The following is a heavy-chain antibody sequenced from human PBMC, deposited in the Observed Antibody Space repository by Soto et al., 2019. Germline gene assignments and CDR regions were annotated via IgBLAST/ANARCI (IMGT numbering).Heavy chain of an antibody. CDR3: ARDRYERGFLLFDY. CDR1: GGSISSGGYY. J-gene: IGHJ4*02. V-gene: IGHV4-31*03. Sequence: KPSETLSLTCTVSGGSISSGGYYWSWIRQHPGKGLEWIGYIYYSGSTYYNPSLKSRVTISVDTSKNQFSLKLSSVTAADTAVYYCARDRYERGFLLFDYWGQGTLVTVSS. CDR2: IYYSGST. D-gene: IGHD1-20*01.